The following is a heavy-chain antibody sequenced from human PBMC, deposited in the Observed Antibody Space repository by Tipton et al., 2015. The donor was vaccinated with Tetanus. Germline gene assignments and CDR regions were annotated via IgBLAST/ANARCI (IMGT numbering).Heavy chain of an antibody. CDR2: LIPMFGTP. CDR3: AQNKRGDYYYYYGWDV. J-gene: IGHJ3*01. D-gene: IGHD2-21*02. CDR1: GGTLRGHS. Sequence: QLVQSGAEVKKPGSSVNVSCKASGGTLRGHSITWVRQAPGQGLEWMGGLIPMFGTPKYAQKFQDRVTMSADRSTSTFYMELSRLTSEDTATYYCAQNKRGDYYYYYGWDVWGQGTLVTVSS. V-gene: IGHV1-69*06.